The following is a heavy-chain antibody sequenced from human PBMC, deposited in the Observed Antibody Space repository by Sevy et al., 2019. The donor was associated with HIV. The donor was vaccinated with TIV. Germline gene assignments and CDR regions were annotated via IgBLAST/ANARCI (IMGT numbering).Heavy chain of an antibody. D-gene: IGHD2-2*01. V-gene: IGHV3-13*01. CDR1: GFTFSSYD. CDR2: IGTAGDT. J-gene: IGHJ6*02. CDR3: ARGYCSSTSCPDYYYYGMDV. Sequence: GGSLRLSCAASGFTFSSYDMHWVRQATGKGLEWVSAIGTAGDTYYPGSVKGRFTISRENAKNSLYLQMNSLIAGDTAVYYCARGYCSSTSCPDYYYYGMDVWGQGTTVTVSS.